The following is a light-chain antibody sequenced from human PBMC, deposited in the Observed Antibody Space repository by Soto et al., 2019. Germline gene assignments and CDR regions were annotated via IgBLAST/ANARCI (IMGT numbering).Light chain of an antibody. CDR2: GAS. Sequence: EIVLTQAPGTLSLSPGENATLSCRASQSVSSSYLAWYQQKPGQAPRLLIYGASTRATGIPARFSGSGSGTEFTLTISSLQSEDFAVYYCQHYDDWPPWTFGQGTKVDIK. CDR3: QHYDDWPPWT. CDR1: QSVSSSY. V-gene: IGKV3-15*01. J-gene: IGKJ1*01.